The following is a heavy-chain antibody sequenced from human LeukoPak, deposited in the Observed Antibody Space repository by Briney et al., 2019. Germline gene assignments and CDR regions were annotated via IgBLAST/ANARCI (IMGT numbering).Heavy chain of an antibody. CDR2: ISSSSSYI. CDR1: GFTFSSYS. Sequence: GGSLRLSCAASGFTFSSYSMNWVRQAPGKGLEWVSSISSSSSYIYYADSMKGRFTISRDNAKNSLYLQMNSLRAEDTAVYYCARDSSYGFYGIDVWGQGTTVTVSS. CDR3: ARDSSYGFYGIDV. J-gene: IGHJ6*02. V-gene: IGHV3-21*01. D-gene: IGHD5-18*01.